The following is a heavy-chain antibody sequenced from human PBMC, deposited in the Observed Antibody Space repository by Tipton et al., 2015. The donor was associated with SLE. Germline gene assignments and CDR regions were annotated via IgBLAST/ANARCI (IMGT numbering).Heavy chain of an antibody. D-gene: IGHD3/OR15-3a*01. J-gene: IGHJ6*02. V-gene: IGHV4-59*08. CDR2: TYYSGIT. CDR3: ARGLVTWRGAIVGVDV. Sequence: TLSLTCTVSGGSMNSYYWHWIRQSPGKGLEWIGFTYYSGITNYNPSLQGRVTIFVDRSNNQFSLQLTSVTAADTAVYYCARGLVTWRGAIVGVDVWGQGTTVNVSS. CDR1: GGSMNSYY.